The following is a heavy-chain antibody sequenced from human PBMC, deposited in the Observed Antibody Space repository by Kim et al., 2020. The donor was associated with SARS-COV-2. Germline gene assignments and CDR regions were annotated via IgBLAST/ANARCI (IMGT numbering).Heavy chain of an antibody. CDR2: IDFTSATI. Sequence: GGSLRLSCVASGFTVSDYSMNWVRQAPGKGLEWVSSIDFTSATIYYADSVKGRFTISRDNAKSSLFLQMNSVRDDDTALYYCARGLYWYGSGSYSHFDYWGQGTLVTVSS. CDR3: ARGLYWYGSGSYSHFDY. V-gene: IGHV3-48*02. CDR1: GFTVSDYS. J-gene: IGHJ4*02. D-gene: IGHD3-10*01.